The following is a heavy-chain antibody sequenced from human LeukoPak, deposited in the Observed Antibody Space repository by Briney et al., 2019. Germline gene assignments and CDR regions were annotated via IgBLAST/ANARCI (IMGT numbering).Heavy chain of an antibody. Sequence: PGGSLRLSCAPSGFNFIKYWMTWVRQVPGKGLEWVANIKDDGSQKYYVDSVKGRFTISRDNGKKSLHLQMNSLRGEDTAVYYCARDTSRGFDPWGQGTLVTVSS. CDR2: IKDDGSQK. CDR3: ARDTSRGFDP. J-gene: IGHJ5*02. CDR1: GFNFIKYW. V-gene: IGHV3-7*01. D-gene: IGHD6-13*01.